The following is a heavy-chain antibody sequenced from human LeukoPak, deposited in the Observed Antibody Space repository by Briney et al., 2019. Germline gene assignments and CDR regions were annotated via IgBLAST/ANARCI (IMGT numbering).Heavy chain of an antibody. Sequence: ASVTVSCKASGYTLPRYDINWVTQATGQGLEGMGWMNPNRGNTGYHKKFQARVTMPGTTPIAKAYMERSSLRSEDTAVYYLSRGTRNTGSGWLYDFDYGAREPWSPSPQ. CDR3: SRGTRNTGSGWLYDFDY. D-gene: IGHD6-19*01. J-gene: IGHJ4*02. CDR1: GYTLPRYD. V-gene: IGHV1-8*01. CDR2: MNPNRGNT.